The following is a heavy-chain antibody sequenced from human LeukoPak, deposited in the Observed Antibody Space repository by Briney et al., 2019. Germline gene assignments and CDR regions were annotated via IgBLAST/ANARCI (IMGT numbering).Heavy chain of an antibody. Sequence: SETLSLTCDVSGYSINRGYSWGWIRQPPGKGLEYIGSIYHSEKTYCNPSLKSRVTITVDTSKNQFSLKLSSVTAADTAVYYCARHGMIPAAVMSDNWFDPWGQGTLVTVSS. CDR2: IYHSEKT. CDR1: GYSINRGYS. CDR3: ARHGMIPAAVMSDNWFDP. V-gene: IGHV4-38-2*01. J-gene: IGHJ5*02. D-gene: IGHD2-2*01.